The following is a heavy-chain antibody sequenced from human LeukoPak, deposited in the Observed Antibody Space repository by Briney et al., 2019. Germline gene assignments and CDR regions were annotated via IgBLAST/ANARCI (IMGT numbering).Heavy chain of an antibody. V-gene: IGHV3-23*01. Sequence: PGGSRRLSCAAPEFTFNAFARTWFRQAPGKGLEWVSSIGDAGTYYADSVKGSFTISRDNSKNMLYLQLNSLRAGDTAMYYCAKNLGPFDVRGQGTMVTVSS. CDR3: AKNLGPFDV. J-gene: IGHJ3*01. CDR2: IGDAGT. D-gene: IGHD3-16*01. CDR1: EFTFNAFA.